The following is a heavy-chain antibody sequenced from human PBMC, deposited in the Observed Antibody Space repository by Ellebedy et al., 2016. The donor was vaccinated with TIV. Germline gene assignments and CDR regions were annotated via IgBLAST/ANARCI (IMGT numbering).Heavy chain of an antibody. CDR1: GYTFTSYY. Sequence: ASVKVSXXASGYTFTSYYMHWVRQAPGQGLEWMGIINPSGGSTSYAQKFQGRVTMTRDTSTSTVYMELSSLRSEDTAVYYCARDGTMVRGVFDDWGQGTLVTVSS. CDR2: INPSGGST. J-gene: IGHJ4*02. CDR3: ARDGTMVRGVFDD. D-gene: IGHD3-10*01. V-gene: IGHV1-46*01.